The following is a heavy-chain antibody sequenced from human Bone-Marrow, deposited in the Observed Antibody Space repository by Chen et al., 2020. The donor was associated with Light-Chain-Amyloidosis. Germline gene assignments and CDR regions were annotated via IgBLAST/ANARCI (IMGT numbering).Heavy chain of an antibody. CDR1: GYTFTSYD. D-gene: IGHD6-19*01. V-gene: IGHV1-8*01. J-gene: IGHJ6*02. CDR3: ASAAVAGTPYYYGMDV. Sequence: QVQLVQSGAEVKKPGASVTVSCKASGYTFTSYDINWVRQATGQGLEWMGWMNPNSGNTGYAQKFQGRVTMTRNTSISTAYMELSSLRSEDTAVYYCASAAVAGTPYYYGMDVWGQGTTVTVSS. CDR2: MNPNSGNT.